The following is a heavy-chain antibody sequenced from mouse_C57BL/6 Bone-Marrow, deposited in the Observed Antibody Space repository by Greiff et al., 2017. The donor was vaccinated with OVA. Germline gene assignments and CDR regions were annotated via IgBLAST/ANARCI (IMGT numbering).Heavy chain of an antibody. CDR3: ARDHYYGGGYFDV. Sequence: QVQLKQPGAELVKPGASVKMSCKASGYTFTSYWITWVKQRPGQGLEWIGDIYPGSGSTNYNEKFKSKATLTVDTSSSTAYMQLRSLTSEDSAVYFCARDHYYGGGYFDVWGTGTTVTVSS. J-gene: IGHJ1*03. CDR1: GYTFTSYW. D-gene: IGHD1-2*01. V-gene: IGHV1-55*01. CDR2: IYPGSGST.